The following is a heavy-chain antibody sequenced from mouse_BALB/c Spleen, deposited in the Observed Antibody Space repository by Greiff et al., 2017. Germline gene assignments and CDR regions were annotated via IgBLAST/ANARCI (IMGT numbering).Heavy chain of an antibody. D-gene: IGHD2-2*01. V-gene: IGHV1S81*02. Sequence: VQLQQPGAELVKPGASVKLSCKASGYTFTSYWMHWVKQRPGQGLEWIGEINPSNGRTNYNEKFKSKATLTVDKSSSTAYMQLSSLTSEDSAVYYCAPGLRRYFDVWGAGTTVTVSA. CDR3: APGLRRYFDV. J-gene: IGHJ1*01. CDR2: INPSNGRT. CDR1: GYTFTSYW.